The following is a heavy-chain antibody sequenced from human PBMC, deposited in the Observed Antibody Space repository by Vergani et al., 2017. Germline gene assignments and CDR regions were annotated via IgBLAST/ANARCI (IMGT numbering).Heavy chain of an antibody. CDR2: IYSGGST. V-gene: IGHV3-53*01. Sequence: EVQLVESGGGLIQPGGSLRLSCAASGFTVSSNYMSWVRQAPGKGLEWVSVIYSGGSTYYADSVKGRFTISRDNSKNTLYLQMNSLRAEDTAVYYCARDYYSSVWYYFDYWGQGTTVTVSS. D-gene: IGHD6-19*01. CDR1: GFTVSSNY. J-gene: IGHJ4*03. CDR3: ARDYYSSVWYYFDY.